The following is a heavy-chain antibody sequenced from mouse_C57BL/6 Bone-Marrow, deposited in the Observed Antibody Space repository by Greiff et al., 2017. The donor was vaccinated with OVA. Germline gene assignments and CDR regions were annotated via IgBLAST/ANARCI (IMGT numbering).Heavy chain of an antibody. Sequence: QVQLQQSGPGLVQPSQRLSITCTVSGFSFTSYGVHWVRQSPGKGLEWLGVIWSGGSTDYNAAFISRLSISKDNSKSKVFFKMNSLQADDTAIYYCARNLWLRAYYYAMDYWGQRTSVTVSS. J-gene: IGHJ4*01. V-gene: IGHV2-2*01. CDR2: IWSGGST. D-gene: IGHD2-2*01. CDR3: ARNLWLRAYYYAMDY. CDR1: GFSFTSYG.